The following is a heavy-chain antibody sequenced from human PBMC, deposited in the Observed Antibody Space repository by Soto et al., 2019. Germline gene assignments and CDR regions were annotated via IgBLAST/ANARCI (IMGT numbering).Heavy chain of an antibody. Sequence: QVQLVQSGAEVKKPGSSVKVSCKASGGTFSSYAISWVRQAPGQGLEWVGGIIPIFGTANYAQKFQGRVTITADESTSTAYMELSSLRSEDTAVYYCARGSLGYCSGGSCYAVNWFDPWGQGTLVTVSS. CDR1: GGTFSSYA. V-gene: IGHV1-69*01. D-gene: IGHD2-15*01. CDR2: IIPIFGTA. J-gene: IGHJ5*02. CDR3: ARGSLGYCSGGSCYAVNWFDP.